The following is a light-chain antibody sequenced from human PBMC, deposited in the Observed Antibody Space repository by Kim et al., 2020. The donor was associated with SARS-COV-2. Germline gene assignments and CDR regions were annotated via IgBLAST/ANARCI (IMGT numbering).Light chain of an antibody. J-gene: IGLJ1*01. V-gene: IGLV3-1*01. Sequence: PRQTSSGTCSRYKVGDKYVSWYQQKPGQSPVVVIYRDNQRPSGIPERFSGSNSGNTATLAISGTQARDEADYSCQAWDSSTHNYVFGAGTKVTVL. CDR3: QAWDSSTHNYV. CDR1: KVGDKY. CDR2: RDN.